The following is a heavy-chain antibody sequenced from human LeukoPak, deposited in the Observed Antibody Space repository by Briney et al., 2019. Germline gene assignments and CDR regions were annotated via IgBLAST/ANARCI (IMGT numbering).Heavy chain of an antibody. D-gene: IGHD3-16*02. Sequence: ASVKVSCKASGYTFTSYGISWVRQAPGQGLEWMGWISAYNGNTNYAQKLQGRVTMTTDTSTSTAYMELRSLRSDDTAVYYCERAYVWGSYRGNGFDYWGQGTLVTVSS. CDR2: ISAYNGNT. CDR3: ERAYVWGSYRGNGFDY. V-gene: IGHV1-18*01. J-gene: IGHJ4*02. CDR1: GYTFTSYG.